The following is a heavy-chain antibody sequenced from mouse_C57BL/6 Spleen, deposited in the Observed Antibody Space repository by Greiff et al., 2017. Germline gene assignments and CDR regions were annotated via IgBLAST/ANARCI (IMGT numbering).Heavy chain of an antibody. CDR2: IDPENGDT. D-gene: IGHD1-1*02. CDR3: TYGPYAMDY. J-gene: IGHJ4*01. CDR1: GFNIKDYY. Sequence: VQLQQSGAELVRPGASVKLSCTASGFNIKDYYMHWVKQRPEQGLEWIGWIDPENGDTEYASKFQGKATITADTSSNTAYLQLSSLTSEDTAVYYCTYGPYAMDYWGQGTSVTVSS. V-gene: IGHV14-4*01.